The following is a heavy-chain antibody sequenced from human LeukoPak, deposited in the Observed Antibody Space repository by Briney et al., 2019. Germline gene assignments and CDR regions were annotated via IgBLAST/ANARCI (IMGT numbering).Heavy chain of an antibody. CDR2: IYYSGST. J-gene: IGHJ4*02. D-gene: IGHD2-2*01. CDR3: AKVRRRVLLGYCSSTSCWTNFDY. CDR1: GGSISSSSYY. Sequence: SETLSLTCTVSGGSISSSSYYWGWIRQPPGKGLEWIGSIYYSGSTYYNPSLKSRVTISVDTSKNQFSLKLSSVTAADTAVYYCAKVRRRVLLGYCSSTSCWTNFDYWGQGTLVTVSS. V-gene: IGHV4-39*07.